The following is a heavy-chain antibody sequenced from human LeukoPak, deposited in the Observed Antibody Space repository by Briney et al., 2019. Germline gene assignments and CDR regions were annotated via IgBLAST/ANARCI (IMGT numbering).Heavy chain of an antibody. D-gene: IGHD3-10*02. CDR2: ISSSGSTI. CDR1: GFTFRSYE. Sequence: TGGSLRLSCAASGFTFRSYEMNWVRQVPGKGREGVSYISSSGSTIYYADSVKGRFTISRDNAKNSLYLQMHSLRAEDTAVYYCAELGITMIGGVWGKGTTVTISS. J-gene: IGHJ6*04. CDR3: AELGITMIGGV. V-gene: IGHV3-48*03.